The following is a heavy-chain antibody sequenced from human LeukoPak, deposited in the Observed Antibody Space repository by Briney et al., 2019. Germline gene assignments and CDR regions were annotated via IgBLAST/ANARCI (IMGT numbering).Heavy chain of an antibody. D-gene: IGHD3-22*01. CDR2: INPNSGGT. CDR1: GYTFTVYY. CDR3: ARDRGDSSGYSFDP. Sequence: ASVTVSCTASGYTFTVYYMHWVRQAPGQGLEWMGWINPNSGGTNYAQKFQGRVTMTRDTSISTAYMELSRLRSDDTAVYYCARDRGDSSGYSFDPWGQGTLVTVSS. V-gene: IGHV1-2*02. J-gene: IGHJ5*02.